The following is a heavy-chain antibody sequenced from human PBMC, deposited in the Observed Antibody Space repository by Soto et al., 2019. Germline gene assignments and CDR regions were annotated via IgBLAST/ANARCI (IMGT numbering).Heavy chain of an antibody. CDR3: ARYDAESGSNKLDP. J-gene: IGHJ5*02. V-gene: IGHV4-61*03. D-gene: IGHD5-12*01. CDR1: GGSVSSRSHF. CDR2: IYYTGNT. Sequence: QVQLQESGPGVVKPSDTLSVTCTVSGGSVSSRSHFWSWIRPPPGGGRQWIGYIYYTGNTNDSPSLKSRATLSVDTSRNHFSLRLTSVTAADTAIYYCARYDAESGSNKLDPWGQGTLVTVSS.